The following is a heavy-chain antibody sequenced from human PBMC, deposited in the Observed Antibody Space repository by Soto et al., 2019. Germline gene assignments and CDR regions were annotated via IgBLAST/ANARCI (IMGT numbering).Heavy chain of an antibody. V-gene: IGHV4-31*03. CDR2: IYYSGST. CDR1: GGSISSGGYY. CDR3: ARYYTIWGSYRYTESRFDY. D-gene: IGHD3-16*02. Sequence: QVQLQESGPGLVKPSQTLSLTCTVSGGSISSGGYYWSWIRQHPGKGLEWIGYIYYSGSTYYNPSLKSRVTISVDTSKNQFSLKLSSVTAADTAVYYCARYYTIWGSYRYTESRFDYWGQGTLVTVSS. J-gene: IGHJ4*02.